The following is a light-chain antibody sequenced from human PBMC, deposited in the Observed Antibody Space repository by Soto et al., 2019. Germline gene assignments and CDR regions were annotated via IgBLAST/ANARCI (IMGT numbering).Light chain of an antibody. CDR2: EVS. CDR3: SSYTSINTLVV. CDR1: SSDVGDYNY. Sequence: QYALTQPASVSGSPGQSITISCTGTSSDVGDYNYVSWYQQHPDKAPKLMIYEVSNRPSGVSNRFSGSKSGNTASLTISGLQAEDEADYYCSSYTSINTLVVFGGGTKLTVL. J-gene: IGLJ2*01. V-gene: IGLV2-14*01.